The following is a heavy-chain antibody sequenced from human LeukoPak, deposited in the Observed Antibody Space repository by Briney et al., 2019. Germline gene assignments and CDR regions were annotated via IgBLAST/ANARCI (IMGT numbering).Heavy chain of an antibody. CDR1: GGSISTYY. V-gene: IGHV4-4*07. J-gene: IGHJ4*02. CDR3: AFFPMARGVRPDY. CDR2: IFTGGST. D-gene: IGHD3-10*01. Sequence: PSGTLCLTCAVSGGSISTYYWCWVRQPPGKGLEWIARIFTGGSTKYNPSLQSRVTMSVDTSKNKFSLKRRSVTCAATAVYYCAFFPMARGVRPDYWGQGTPVTVSS.